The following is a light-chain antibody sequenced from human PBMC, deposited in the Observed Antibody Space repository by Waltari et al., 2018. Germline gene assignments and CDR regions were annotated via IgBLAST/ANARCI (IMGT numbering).Light chain of an antibody. Sequence: QSALTQPASVSGSPGQSTTISCTGTTSDVGSYTFVSWYQQHPGNAPNLPLYEVTTRPSRVPNRFSGSKAGNTASLTISGLQAEDEADYYCSSYAGGSTVIFGGGTKVTVL. CDR2: EVT. CDR1: TSDVGSYTF. J-gene: IGLJ2*01. V-gene: IGLV2-23*02. CDR3: SSYAGGSTVI.